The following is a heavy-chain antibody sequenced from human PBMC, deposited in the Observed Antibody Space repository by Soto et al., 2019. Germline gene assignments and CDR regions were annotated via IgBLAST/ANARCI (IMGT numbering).Heavy chain of an antibody. CDR3: ARFMTYYYDSSGYYASD. CDR2: ISAYNGNT. D-gene: IGHD3-22*01. V-gene: IGHV1-18*01. Sequence: QVQLVQSGAEVKKPGASVKVSCKASGYTFTSYGISWVRQAPGQGLEWMGWISAYNGNTNYAQKLQGRVTMTTDTSTSTAYMELRSLRSDDTAVYFCARFMTYYYDSSGYYASDWGQGTLVTVSS. J-gene: IGHJ4*02. CDR1: GYTFTSYG.